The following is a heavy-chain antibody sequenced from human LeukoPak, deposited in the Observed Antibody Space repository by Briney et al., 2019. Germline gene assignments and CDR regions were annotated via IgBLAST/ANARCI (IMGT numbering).Heavy chain of an antibody. V-gene: IGHV4-30-4*08. D-gene: IGHD5-12*01. CDR2: IYYSGST. CDR3: ATRRSTVWWLIDY. Sequence: SETLSLTCTVSGGSLSSGDYYWSWIRQPPGKSLEWIGYIYYSGSTYYNPSLKSRVTISVDTSKNQFSLKLSSVTAADTAVYYCATRRSTVWWLIDYWGQGTLVTVSS. CDR1: GGSLSSGDYY. J-gene: IGHJ4*02.